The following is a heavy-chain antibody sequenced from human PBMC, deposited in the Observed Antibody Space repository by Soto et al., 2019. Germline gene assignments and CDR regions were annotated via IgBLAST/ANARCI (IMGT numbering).Heavy chain of an antibody. CDR2: ISGSVVST. CDR1: GFRYSSYA. Sequence: GGSLRLSCAASGFRYSSYAMSWVRQAPGKGLEWVSAISGSVVSTYYADSVKGRFTISRDSSKNTLYLQMNSLRAEDTAVYYCAKGSSSGWAYYYYGMDVWGQGTTVTVSS. D-gene: IGHD6-19*01. CDR3: AKGSSSGWAYYYYGMDV. V-gene: IGHV3-23*01. J-gene: IGHJ6*02.